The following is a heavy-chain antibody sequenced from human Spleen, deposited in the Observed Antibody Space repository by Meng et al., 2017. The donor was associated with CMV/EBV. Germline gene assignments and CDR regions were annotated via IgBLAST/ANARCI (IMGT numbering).Heavy chain of an antibody. Sequence: ISSSSYDWGWVRQPPGKGLEWIGSISYSGSTYYNPSLKSRVTISVDTSKNQFSLKLSSVTAADTAVYYCARGRITFGGVIAQNWFDPWGQGTLVTVSS. V-gene: IGHV4-39*07. D-gene: IGHD3-16*02. J-gene: IGHJ5*02. CDR3: ARGRITFGGVIAQNWFDP. CDR2: ISYSGST. CDR1: ISSSSYD.